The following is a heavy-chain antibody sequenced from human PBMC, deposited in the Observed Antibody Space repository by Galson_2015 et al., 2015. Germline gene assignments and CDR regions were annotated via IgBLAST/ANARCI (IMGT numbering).Heavy chain of an antibody. Sequence: TVKVSCKASGYTFTSYAMHWVRQAPGQRLEWMGWINAGNGNTKYSQKFQGRVTITRDTSASTAYMELSSLRSEDTAVYYCARAVRDGSGSYYSDYWGQGTLATVSS. CDR2: INAGNGNT. CDR1: GYTFTSYA. D-gene: IGHD3-10*01. V-gene: IGHV1-3*01. CDR3: ARAVRDGSGSYYSDY. J-gene: IGHJ4*02.